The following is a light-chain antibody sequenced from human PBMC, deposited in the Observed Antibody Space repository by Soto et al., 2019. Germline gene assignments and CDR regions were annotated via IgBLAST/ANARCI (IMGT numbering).Light chain of an antibody. CDR1: QSVSSY. CDR3: QQRSEWPIT. J-gene: IGKJ5*01. V-gene: IGKV3-11*01. CDR2: DAS. Sequence: EIVLTQSPGTLSLSPGERATLSCRASQSVSSYLAWYQQKPGQAPRLFIYDASTRATGIPARFSGSGSGTDFTLTISSLEPEDFAVYYCQQRSEWPITFGQGTRLEIK.